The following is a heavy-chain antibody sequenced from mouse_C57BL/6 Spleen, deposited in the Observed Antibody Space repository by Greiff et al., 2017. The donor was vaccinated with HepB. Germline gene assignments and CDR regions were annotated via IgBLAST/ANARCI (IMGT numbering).Heavy chain of an antibody. V-gene: IGHV1-82*01. CDR3: ARTDLFDY. CDR2: IYPGDGDT. Sequence: QVQLQQSGPELVKPGASVKISCKASGYAFSSSWMNWVKQRPGKGLEWIGRIYPGDGDTNYNGKLKGKATLTADKNTSTAYMQLSSLKSEDAAVYIGARTDLFDYWGQGTTRTGAS. CDR1: GYAFSSSW. J-gene: IGHJ2*01.